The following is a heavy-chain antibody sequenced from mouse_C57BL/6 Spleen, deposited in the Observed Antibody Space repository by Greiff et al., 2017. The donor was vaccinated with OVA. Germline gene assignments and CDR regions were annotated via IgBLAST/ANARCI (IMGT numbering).Heavy chain of an antibody. D-gene: IGHD2-3*01. CDR1: GFTFSSYG. V-gene: IGHV5-6*01. CDR2: ISSGGSYT. J-gene: IGHJ2*01. CDR3: ARHDGYLDY. Sequence: EVQGVESGGDLVKPGGSLKLSCAASGFTFSSYGMSWVRQTPDKRLEWVATISSGGSYTYYPDSVKGRFTISRDNAKNTLYLQMSSLKSEDTAMYYCARHDGYLDYWGQGTTLTVSS.